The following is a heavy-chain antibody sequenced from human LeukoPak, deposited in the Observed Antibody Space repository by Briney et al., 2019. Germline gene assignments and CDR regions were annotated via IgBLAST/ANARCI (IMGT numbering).Heavy chain of an antibody. D-gene: IGHD3-10*01. J-gene: IGHJ4*02. CDR2: ISASGGST. V-gene: IGHV3-23*01. CDR3: AKGNYYGSSGLGSTSFDY. CDR1: GFTFSSSG. Sequence: PGRSLRLSCAASGFTFSSSGMHWVRQAPGKGLEWVSGISASGGSTSYADSVRGRFTISRDNSKNTLYLQMNSLRAEDTALYYCAKGNYYGSSGLGSTSFDYWGQGTLVTVSS.